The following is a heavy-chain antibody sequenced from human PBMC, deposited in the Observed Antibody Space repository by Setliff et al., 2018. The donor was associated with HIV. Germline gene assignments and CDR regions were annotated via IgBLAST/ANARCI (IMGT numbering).Heavy chain of an antibody. CDR3: ARQGYYDSRLDW. V-gene: IGHV4-38-2*01. D-gene: IGHD3-22*01. CDR2: IYHSGST. J-gene: IGHJ4*02. Sequence: SETLSLTCAVSGYSISSGYYWGWIRQPPGKGLEWIGSIYHSGSTYYNPSLKSRVTISVDTSKNQFSLKLSSVTAADTAVYYCARQGYYDSRLDWWGQGTLVTAPQ. CDR1: GYSISSGYY.